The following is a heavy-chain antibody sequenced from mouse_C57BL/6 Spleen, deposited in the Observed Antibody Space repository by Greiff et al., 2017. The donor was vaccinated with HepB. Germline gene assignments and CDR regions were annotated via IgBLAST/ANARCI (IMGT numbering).Heavy chain of an antibody. CDR1: GYAFTNYL. J-gene: IGHJ4*01. Sequence: VKLQESGAELVRPGTSVKVSCKASGYAFTNYLIEWVKQRPGRGLEWIGVINPGSGGTNYNEKFKGKATLTADKSSSTAYMQLSSLTSEDSAVYFCARRGMDYWGQGTSVTVSS. CDR2: INPGSGGT. CDR3: ARRGMDY. V-gene: IGHV1-54*01.